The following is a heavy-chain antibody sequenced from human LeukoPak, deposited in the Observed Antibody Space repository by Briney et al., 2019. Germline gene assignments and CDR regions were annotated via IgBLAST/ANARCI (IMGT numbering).Heavy chain of an antibody. V-gene: IGHV3-23*01. Sequence: PGGSLRLSCAASGFTFSSYAMSWVRQAPGKGLEWVSAISGSGGSTYYADSVKGRFTISRDNSKNTLYLQMNSLRAGDTAVYYCAKIGRDGYNSYFDYWGQGTPVTVSS. CDR1: GFTFSSYA. CDR3: AKIGRDGYNSYFDY. J-gene: IGHJ4*02. D-gene: IGHD5-24*01. CDR2: ISGSGGST.